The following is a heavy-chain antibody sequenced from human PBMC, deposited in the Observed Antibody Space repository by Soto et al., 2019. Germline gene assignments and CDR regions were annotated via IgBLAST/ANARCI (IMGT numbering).Heavy chain of an antibody. Sequence: SETLSLTCAVSGCSISSSNWWSWVRQPPGKGLEWIGEIYHSGSTYYNPSLKSRVTISVDKSKNQFSLKLSSVTAADTAVYYCASVAKTINWPDNWGQGTLVTVS. CDR1: GCSISSSNW. V-gene: IGHV4-4*02. J-gene: IGHJ5*02. CDR2: IYHSGST. CDR3: ASVAKTINWPDN.